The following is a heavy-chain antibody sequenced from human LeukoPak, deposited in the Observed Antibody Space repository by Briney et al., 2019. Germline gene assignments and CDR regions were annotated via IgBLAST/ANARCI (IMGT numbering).Heavy chain of an antibody. J-gene: IGHJ3*02. CDR1: GDSVSANGAA. D-gene: IGHD3-3*01. CDR2: MYYRSKWYN. CDR3: ARVPYYDFQADAFDI. V-gene: IGHV6-1*01. Sequence: SQTLSLTCAISGDSVSANGAAWNWIRQSPSRGLEWLGRMYYRSKWYNDYAVSVKSRITINPDTSKNQFSLQLNSVTPEDTAVYYCARVPYYDFQADAFDIWGQGTMVTVSS.